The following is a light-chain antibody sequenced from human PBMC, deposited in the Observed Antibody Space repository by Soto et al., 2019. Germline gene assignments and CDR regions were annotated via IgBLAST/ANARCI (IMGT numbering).Light chain of an antibody. CDR1: PSVGSNN. Sequence: EIVLTQSPGTLSLSPGERATLSCRASPSVGSNNLAGNQQKLGRAPGLLFYDSSSRATGIPDRFSGSGSGTDFTLTISRLEPEDFAVYYCQQYGSPLYTFGQGTKLEIK. CDR3: QQYGSPLYT. CDR2: DSS. V-gene: IGKV3-20*01. J-gene: IGKJ2*01.